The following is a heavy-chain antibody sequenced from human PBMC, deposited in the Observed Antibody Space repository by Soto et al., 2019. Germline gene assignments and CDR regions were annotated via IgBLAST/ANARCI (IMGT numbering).Heavy chain of an antibody. J-gene: IGHJ6*02. CDR2: INAGNGNT. CDR1: GYTFTSYA. D-gene: IGHD2-2*01. CDR3: AREAGYCISTSCPHDYYYYGMDV. Sequence: EASVKVSCKASGYTFTSYAMNWVRQAPGQRLEWMGWINAGNGNTKYSQKFQGWVTMTRDTSISTAYMELSRLRSDDTAVYYCAREAGYCISTSCPHDYYYYGMDVWGQGTTVTVSS. V-gene: IGHV1-3*01.